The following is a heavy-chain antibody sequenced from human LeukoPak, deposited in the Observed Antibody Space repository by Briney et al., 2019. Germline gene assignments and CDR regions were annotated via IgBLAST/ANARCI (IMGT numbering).Heavy chain of an antibody. D-gene: IGHD6-13*01. V-gene: IGHV4-34*09. J-gene: IGHJ4*02. CDR2: INHSGST. CDR3: ARGEAAAILDY. Sequence: PSETLSLTCAVYGGSFSGYYWSWIRQPPGKGLEWIGEINHSGSTNYNPSLKSRVTISVDTSKNQFSLKLSSVTAADTAVYYCARGEAAAILDYWGQGTLVTVSS. CDR1: GGSFSGYY.